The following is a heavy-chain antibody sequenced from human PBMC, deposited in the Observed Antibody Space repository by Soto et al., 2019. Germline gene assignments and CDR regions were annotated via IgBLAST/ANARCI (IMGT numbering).Heavy chain of an antibody. V-gene: IGHV3-30*18. CDR3: AKDMVGATTDSYYYYYYGMDV. CDR2: ISYDGSNK. Sequence: QVQLVESGGGVVQPGRSLRLSCAASGFTFSSYGMHWVRQAPGKGLAWVAVISYDGSNKYYADSVKGRFTISRDNSKNTLYLQMNSLRAEDTAVYYCAKDMVGATTDSYYYYYYGMDVWGQGTTVTVSS. D-gene: IGHD1-26*01. J-gene: IGHJ6*02. CDR1: GFTFSSYG.